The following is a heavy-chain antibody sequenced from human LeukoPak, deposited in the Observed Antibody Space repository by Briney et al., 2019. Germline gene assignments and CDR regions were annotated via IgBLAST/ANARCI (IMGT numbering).Heavy chain of an antibody. J-gene: IGHJ4*02. CDR2: ISSSGSTI. V-gene: IGHV3-48*03. CDR3: ARALRIYYYFDY. D-gene: IGHD1-26*01. Sequence: GGSLRLSCAASGFTFSSYEMNWVRQAPGKGLEWVSYISSSGSTIYYADSVKGRFTISRDNSKNTLYLQMNSLRAEDTAVYYCARALRIYYYFDYWGQGTLVTVSS. CDR1: GFTFSSYE.